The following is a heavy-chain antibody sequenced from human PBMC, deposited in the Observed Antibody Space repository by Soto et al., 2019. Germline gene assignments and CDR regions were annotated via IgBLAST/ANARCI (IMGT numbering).Heavy chain of an antibody. CDR1: GFTFSSYS. V-gene: IGHV3-48*02. J-gene: IGHJ5*02. CDR2: ISSSSSTI. CDR3: ARESAALNWFDP. D-gene: IGHD2-2*01. Sequence: EVQLVESGGGLVQPGGSLRLSCAASGFTFSSYSMNWVRQAPGKGLGWVSYISSSSSTIYYADSVKGRFTISRDNAKNSLYLQMNSLRDEDTAVYYCARESAALNWFDPWGQGTLVTVSS.